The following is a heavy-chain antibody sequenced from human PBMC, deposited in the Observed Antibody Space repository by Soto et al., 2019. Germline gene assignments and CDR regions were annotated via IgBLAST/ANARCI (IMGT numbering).Heavy chain of an antibody. V-gene: IGHV3-48*02. CDR2: ISSSSSTT. CDR3: AREGNSSWYNWFDP. J-gene: IGHJ5*02. D-gene: IGHD6-13*01. Sequence: EVQLVESGGGLVQPGGSLRLSCAASGFTFSNYNMNWVRQAPGKGLEWVSYISSSSSTTYYADSVKGRFTISRDNAKKTLDLQMNTLRDEVTALDYGAREGNSSWYNWFDPWGQGTLVTVSS. CDR1: GFTFSNYN.